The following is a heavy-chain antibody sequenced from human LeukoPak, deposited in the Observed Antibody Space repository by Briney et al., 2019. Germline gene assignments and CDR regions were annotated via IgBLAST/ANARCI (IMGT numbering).Heavy chain of an antibody. J-gene: IGHJ4*02. D-gene: IGHD6-13*01. V-gene: IGHV3-23*01. CDR1: GFTFSYYA. CDR2: ISGSGGST. Sequence: GGSLRLSCAASGFTFSYYAMSWVRQAPGKGLEWVSDISGSGGSTYYTDSVKGRFTISRDNSKSTLYLQMNSLRAEDTAVYYCAKYQQQLANWGQGTLVTVSS. CDR3: AKYQQQLAN.